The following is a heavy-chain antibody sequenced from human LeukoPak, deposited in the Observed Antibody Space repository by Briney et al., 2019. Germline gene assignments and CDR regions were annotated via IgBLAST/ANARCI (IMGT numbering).Heavy chain of an antibody. V-gene: IGHV3-9*01. D-gene: IGHD6-13*01. CDR2: ISWNSGSI. CDR1: GFTFDDYA. J-gene: IGHJ5*02. Sequence: GGSLRLSCAASGFTFDDYAMHWVRQAPGKGLEWVSGISWNSGSIGYADSVKGRFTISRDNSKNTLYLQMNSLRAEDTAVYYCAKDKRASSWYYGWFDPWGQGTLVTVSS. CDR3: AKDKRASSWYYGWFDP.